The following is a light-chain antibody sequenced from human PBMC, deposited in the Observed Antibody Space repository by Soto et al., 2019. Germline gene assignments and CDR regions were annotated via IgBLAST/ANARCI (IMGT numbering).Light chain of an antibody. V-gene: IGKV1-5*03. CDR3: QQYKTYPRT. Sequence: DIQMTQSPSTLSASVGDRVTITCRASQTISNWLAWYQQKPGKAPKFLIYTVSTLESGVPSRFSGAGSGTEFSLTISSLQPDDFATYYCQQYKTYPRTFGQGTKVEIK. J-gene: IGKJ1*01. CDR1: QTISNW. CDR2: TVS.